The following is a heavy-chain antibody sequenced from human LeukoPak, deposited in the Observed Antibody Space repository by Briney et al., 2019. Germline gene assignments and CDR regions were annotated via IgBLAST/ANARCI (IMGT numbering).Heavy chain of an antibody. V-gene: IGHV1-2*02. D-gene: IGHD3-9*01. CDR1: GYPLTGYY. J-gene: IGHJ6*01. CDR3: ARGPATGYYSLDLGC. CDR2: FNHNTRGT. Sequence: VLVKVSCKASGYPLTGYYIHWVRQAPGQGLGWMGWFNHNTRGTKYAQQFQGRVTMTRDTSVGTAYMALSAVTSDDTAVYFCARGPATGYYSLDLGCWG.